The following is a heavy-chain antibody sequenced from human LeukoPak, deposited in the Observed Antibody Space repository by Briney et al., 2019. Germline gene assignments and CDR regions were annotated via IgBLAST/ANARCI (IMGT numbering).Heavy chain of an antibody. D-gene: IGHD2-15*01. CDR3: ARDLHCSDYGCSFDY. Sequence: PSHPLSLTCTICVDSESSNSVPWNWIRQSPSRGLHWLERSYYRSTWYHDYAVSVKSRIAINPDTSKNQFSLQLNSVTPEDTAVYYCARDLHCSDYGCSFDYWGQGTLVTVSS. V-gene: IGHV6-1*01. CDR2: SYYRSTWYH. J-gene: IGHJ4*02. CDR1: VDSESSNSVP.